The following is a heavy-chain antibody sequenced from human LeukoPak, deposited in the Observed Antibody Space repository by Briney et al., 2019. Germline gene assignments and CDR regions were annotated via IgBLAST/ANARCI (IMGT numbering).Heavy chain of an antibody. CDR2: IYRSGSA. CDR3: ARTAVRWYFDF. Sequence: SETLSPTCAVSNYSISSNYYWGWIRQPPGKGLEWIGCIYRSGSAYYNPSLKSRVTISVDTSKNQFSLKLISVTAADTAVYYCARTAVRWYFDFWGRGSLVTVSS. J-gene: IGHJ2*01. CDR1: NYSISSNYY. D-gene: IGHD6-19*01. V-gene: IGHV4-38-2*01.